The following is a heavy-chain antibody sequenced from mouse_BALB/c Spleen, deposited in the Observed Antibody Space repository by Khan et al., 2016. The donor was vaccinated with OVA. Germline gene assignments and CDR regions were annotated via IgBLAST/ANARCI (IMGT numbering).Heavy chain of an antibody. CDR1: GFSLTTSGMG. D-gene: IGHD1-1*01. CDR3: ARRPRGVDQYYLFAY. CDR2: IYWDDDK. V-gene: IGHV8-12*01. Sequence: QVTLKESGPGILQPSQTLSLTCSFSGFSLTTSGMGVSWIRQPSGKGLEWLAHIYWDDDKRYNPSLKSRLTISQDTSRNQVFLNITSVDTADTATYYCARRPRGVDQYYLFAYWGQGTLVTVSA. J-gene: IGHJ3*01.